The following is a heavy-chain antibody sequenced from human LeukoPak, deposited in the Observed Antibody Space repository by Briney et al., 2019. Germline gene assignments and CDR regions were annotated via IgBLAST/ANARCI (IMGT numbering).Heavy chain of an antibody. CDR3: AREPDLRFLEWTSLDY. D-gene: IGHD3-3*01. Sequence: SGGSLRLSCAASGFTFSSYAMHWVRQAPGKGLEWVAVISYDGSNKYYADSVKGRFTISRDNSKNTLYLQMNSLRAEDTAVYYCAREPDLRFLEWTSLDYWGQGTLVTVSS. CDR1: GFTFSSYA. J-gene: IGHJ4*02. V-gene: IGHV3-30*04. CDR2: ISYDGSNK.